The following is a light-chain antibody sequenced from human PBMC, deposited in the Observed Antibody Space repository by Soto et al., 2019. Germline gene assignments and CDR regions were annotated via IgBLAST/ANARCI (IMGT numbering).Light chain of an antibody. CDR3: QQRSNWTLYA. Sequence: EIVLTQAPTPLSLSPGERTTLSCRAIQSVSSDLAWYKQKPGQAPRLLIYDATNRATGIPASFNGSGSGTHFTHPISSLEPEDFAVYYCQQRSNWTLYAFGQRTKLEIK. J-gene: IGKJ2*01. CDR2: DAT. CDR1: QSVSSD. V-gene: IGKV3-11*01.